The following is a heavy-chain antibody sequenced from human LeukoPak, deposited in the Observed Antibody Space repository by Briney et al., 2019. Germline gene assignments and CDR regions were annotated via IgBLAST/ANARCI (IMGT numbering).Heavy chain of an antibody. D-gene: IGHD2/OR15-2a*01. V-gene: IGHV4-39*01. CDR3: ARHQQQHPLSTYFYYYIDV. Sequence: PSETLSLTCTVSGGPISSSSYYWGWIRQPPGKGLEWIGSIFHSGNTYYNPSLKSRATMSLDTSKSQISLRLTSVTAADTAVYYCARHQQQHPLSTYFYYYIDVWGKGTTVIVSS. CDR2: IFHSGNT. CDR1: GGPISSSSYY. J-gene: IGHJ6*03.